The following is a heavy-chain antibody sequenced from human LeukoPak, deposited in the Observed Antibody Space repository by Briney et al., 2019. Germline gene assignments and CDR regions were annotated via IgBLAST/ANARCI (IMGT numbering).Heavy chain of an antibody. D-gene: IGHD3-10*01. CDR1: GGTFSSYA. CDR2: IIPIFGTA. V-gene: IGHV1-69*13. Sequence: GASVKVSCKASGGTFSSYAISWVRQAPGQGLEWMGGIIPIFGTANYAQKFQGRVTITADESTSTAYMELSSLRFEDTAVYYCARTSYGSGSFENWFDPWGQGTLVTVSS. CDR3: ARTSYGSGSFENWFDP. J-gene: IGHJ5*02.